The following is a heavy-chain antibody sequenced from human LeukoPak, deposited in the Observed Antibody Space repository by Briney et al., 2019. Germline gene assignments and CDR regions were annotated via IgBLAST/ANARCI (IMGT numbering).Heavy chain of an antibody. CDR1: GFTFSSYW. Sequence: PGGSLRLSCAASGFTFSSYWMSWVRQAPGKGLEWVANIKQDGSEKYYVDSVKGRFTISRDNAKNSLYLQMNSLRAEDTAVYYCARDSGSFHYDMDVWGQGTTVIVSS. CDR3: ARDSGSFHYDMDV. D-gene: IGHD3-10*01. CDR2: IKQDGSEK. J-gene: IGHJ6*02. V-gene: IGHV3-7*03.